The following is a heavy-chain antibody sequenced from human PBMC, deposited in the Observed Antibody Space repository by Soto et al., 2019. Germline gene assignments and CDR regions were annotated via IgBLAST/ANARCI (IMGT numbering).Heavy chain of an antibody. D-gene: IGHD5-18*01. CDR2: TYYRSKWYN. V-gene: IGHV6-1*01. Sequence: SQTLSLTCAISWDSVSSNSAAWNWIRQSPSRGLEWLGRTYYRSKWYNDYAVSVKSRITINPDTSKNQFSLQLNSVTPEDTAVYYCARDREQLWPYYYYYGMDVWGQGTTVTVSS. J-gene: IGHJ6*02. CDR1: WDSVSSNSAA. CDR3: ARDREQLWPYYYYYGMDV.